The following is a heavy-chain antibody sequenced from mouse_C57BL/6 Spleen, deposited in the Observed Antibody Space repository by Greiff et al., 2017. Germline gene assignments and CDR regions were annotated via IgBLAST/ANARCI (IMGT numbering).Heavy chain of an antibody. CDR1: GYAFTNYL. CDR3: ARDYDYDGFAY. J-gene: IGHJ3*01. CDR2: INPGSGGT. Sequence: VQLQQSGAELVRPGTSVKVSCKASGYAFTNYLIEWVKQRPGQGLEWIGVINPGSGGTNYNEKCKGKATLTADKSSSTAYMQISSLTSEDSAVYCCARDYDYDGFAYWGQGTLVTVSA. D-gene: IGHD2-4*01. V-gene: IGHV1-54*01.